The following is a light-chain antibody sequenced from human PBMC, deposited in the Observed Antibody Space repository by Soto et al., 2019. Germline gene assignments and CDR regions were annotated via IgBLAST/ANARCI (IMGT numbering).Light chain of an antibody. Sequence: QSALTQPPSASGSPGQSVTISCTGTSSDVGDYNYVSWYQQHPGKAPKLMIYEVTKRPSGVPDRFSGSKSGNTASLTVSGLQAEDEADYYCSSSAGSNNLRVFGGGTKLTVL. V-gene: IGLV2-8*01. CDR1: SSDVGDYNY. J-gene: IGLJ3*02. CDR2: EVT. CDR3: SSSAGSNNLRV.